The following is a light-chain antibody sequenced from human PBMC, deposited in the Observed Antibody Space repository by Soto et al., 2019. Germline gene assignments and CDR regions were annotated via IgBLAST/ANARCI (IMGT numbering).Light chain of an antibody. CDR3: QQYNNWFSIT. V-gene: IGKV3-15*01. CDR1: QSVSGN. Sequence: EIVMTQSPATLSVSPGERATLSCRVSQSVSGNLAWYQQKPGQAPRLLIYGASTRPNGIPARFSGSGSGAEFTLTISRLQSEDFAVYYCQQYNNWFSITFGQGTRLEIK. CDR2: GAS. J-gene: IGKJ5*01.